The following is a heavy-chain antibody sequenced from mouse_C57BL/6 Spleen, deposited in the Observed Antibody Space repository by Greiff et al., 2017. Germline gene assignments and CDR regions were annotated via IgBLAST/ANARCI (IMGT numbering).Heavy chain of an antibody. D-gene: IGHD1-1*01. CDR1: GYTFTSYG. CDR2: IYPRSGNT. V-gene: IGHV1-81*01. CDR3: AREGYGSSADY. Sequence: LVESGAELARPGASVKLSCKASGYTFTSYGISWVKQRTGQGLEWIGEIYPRSGNTYYNEKFKGKATLTADKSSSTAYMELRSLTSEDSAVYFGAREGYGSSADYWGQGTTLTVSS. J-gene: IGHJ2*01.